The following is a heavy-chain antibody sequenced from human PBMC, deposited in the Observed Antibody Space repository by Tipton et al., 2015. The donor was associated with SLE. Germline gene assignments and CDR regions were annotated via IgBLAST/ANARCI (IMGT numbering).Heavy chain of an antibody. CDR1: GGSISSHY. Sequence: TLSLTCTVSGGSISSHYWSWIRQPPGKGLEWIGYIYYSGSTNYNPSLKSRVTISVDTSKNQFSLKLSSVTAADTAVYYCARSSGWGLDYWGQGTLVTVSS. CDR2: IYYSGST. CDR3: ARSSGWGLDY. V-gene: IGHV4-59*11. D-gene: IGHD6-19*01. J-gene: IGHJ4*02.